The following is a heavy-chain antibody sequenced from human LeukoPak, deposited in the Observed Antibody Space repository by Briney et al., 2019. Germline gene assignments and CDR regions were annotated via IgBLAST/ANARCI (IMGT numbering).Heavy chain of an antibody. V-gene: IGHV3-48*02. J-gene: IGHJ3*02. CDR3: ARDRDYAFDI. CDR1: GFTFGSYS. D-gene: IGHD3-10*01. CDR2: IIGSTI. Sequence: GGSLRLSCAASGFTFGSYSMNWVRQAPGKGLEWVSYIIGSTIYYADSVKGRFTISRDNAKNSLYLQMNSLRDEDAAVYYSARDRDYAFDIWGQGTMVTVSS.